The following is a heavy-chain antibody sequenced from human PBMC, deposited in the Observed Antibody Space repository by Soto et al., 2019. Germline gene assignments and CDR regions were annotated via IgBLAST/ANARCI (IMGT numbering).Heavy chain of an antibody. D-gene: IGHD2-21*02. J-gene: IGHJ6*02. CDR2: IAFDGSQE. CDR1: GFSFNTSG. CDR3: ATKVRVTNYLYYGMDV. V-gene: IGHV3-30*03. Sequence: QVQLVESGGGVVQPGRALRLSCAASGFSFNTSGMHWVRQAPGNGLEWVAVIAFDGSQEFYGDSVRGRFTISRDNSKNTLFLQMKSLTPEDTAVYYCATKVRVTNYLYYGMDVWGQGTTVTVSS.